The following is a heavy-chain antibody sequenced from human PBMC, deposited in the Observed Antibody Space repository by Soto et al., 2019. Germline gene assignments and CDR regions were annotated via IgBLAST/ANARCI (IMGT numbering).Heavy chain of an antibody. CDR2: IKSDGSTT. CDR1: GFTFSSHW. V-gene: IGHV3-74*03. CDR3: ARGGTSSWFRGFDY. D-gene: IGHD6-13*01. J-gene: IGHJ4*02. Sequence: EVQLVESGGGLDQPGGSLRLSCAASGFTFSSHWMHWVRQAAGKGLVWVSRIKSDGSTTTYADSVKGRFTISRDNAKNTLYLQMNSLRAEDTAVYYWARGGTSSWFRGFDYWGQGTLVTVSS.